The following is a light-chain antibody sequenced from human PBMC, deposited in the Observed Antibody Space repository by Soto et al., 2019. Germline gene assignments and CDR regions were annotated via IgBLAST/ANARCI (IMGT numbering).Light chain of an antibody. J-gene: IGKJ2*01. CDR1: QSIGTN. Sequence: ETVMTQSPATLSVSPGDRVTLSCRASQSIGTNLLWLQQSPGQPPRLLISGASGRVAGVPDRFSSSGSGTDFTLTISGLQSEDCAVYYCQQYAGWPRTFGQGTKLEIK. CDR3: QQYAGWPRT. CDR2: GAS. V-gene: IGKV3-15*01.